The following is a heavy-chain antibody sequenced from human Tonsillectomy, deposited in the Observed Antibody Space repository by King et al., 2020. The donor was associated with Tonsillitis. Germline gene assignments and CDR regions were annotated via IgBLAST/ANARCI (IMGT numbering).Heavy chain of an antibody. J-gene: IGHJ4*02. CDR3: ARDRRGYSGYDLWEYYFDY. V-gene: IGHV3-53*01. Sequence: VQLVESGGGLIQPGGSLRLSCAASGFTVSSNYMSWVRQAPGKGLEWLSVLYSGGSTFYADSVKGRFTISRDNSKNTLYLQMNSLRAEETAVYYCARDRRGYSGYDLWEYYFDYWGQGTLVTVSS. CDR2: LYSGGST. CDR1: GFTVSSNY. D-gene: IGHD5-12*01.